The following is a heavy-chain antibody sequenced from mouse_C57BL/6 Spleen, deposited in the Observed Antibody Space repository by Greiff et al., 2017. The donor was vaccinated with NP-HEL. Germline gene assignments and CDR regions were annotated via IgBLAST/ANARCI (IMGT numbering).Heavy chain of an antibody. J-gene: IGHJ2*01. CDR1: GFTFSSYG. V-gene: IGHV5-6*01. CDR3: ARQGDFDY. CDR2: ISSGGSYT. Sequence: EVHLVESGGDLVKPGGSLKLSCAASGFTFSSYGMSWVRQTPDKRLEWVATISSGGSYTYYPDSVKGRFTISRDNAKNTLYLQMSSLKSEDTAMYYWARQGDFDYWGQGTTLTVSS.